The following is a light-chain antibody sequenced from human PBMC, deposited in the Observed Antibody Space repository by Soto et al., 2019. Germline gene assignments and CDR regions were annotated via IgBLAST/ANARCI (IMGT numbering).Light chain of an antibody. Sequence: EIVLTQSPATLSLSPGERATLSCRASQNVSSFLAWYQQKPGQAPRLLIYDASNRATDIPARFSGSGSGTHFTLTISSLEPEDFAVYYCQQRSTWPRLAFGGGTKVEIK. V-gene: IGKV3-11*01. CDR2: DAS. CDR3: QQRSTWPRLA. J-gene: IGKJ4*01. CDR1: QNVSSF.